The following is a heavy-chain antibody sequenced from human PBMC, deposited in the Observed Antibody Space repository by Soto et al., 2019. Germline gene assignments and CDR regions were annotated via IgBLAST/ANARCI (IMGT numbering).Heavy chain of an antibody. CDR3: AREGSLGYCSGGSCHHAFDI. CDR1: GFAFSTYG. V-gene: IGHV3-23*01. Sequence: EVQLLESGGGLVQPGGSLRLSCVASGFAFSTYGMSWVRQAPGQGLEWVSAINAGGRGAYYADSVKGRFIISRDNSKNSLYLQMNSLRAEDTAVYYCAREGSLGYCSGGSCHHAFDIWGQGTMVTVSS. J-gene: IGHJ3*02. CDR2: INAGGRGA. D-gene: IGHD2-15*01.